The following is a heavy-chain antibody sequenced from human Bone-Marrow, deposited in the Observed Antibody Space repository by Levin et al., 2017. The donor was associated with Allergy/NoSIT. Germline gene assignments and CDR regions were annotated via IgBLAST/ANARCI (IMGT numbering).Heavy chain of an antibody. CDR3: ARGRSKSGCYYFS. Sequence: TGGSLRLSCAASGFTFSDFWMHWVRQAPGKGLVWLSRINSDGTTTDYADSVKGQFTISRDNAKNTLYLQMNRLRAEDTAVYYCARGRSKSGCYYFSWGQGTLVIVSA. CDR2: INSDGTTT. J-gene: IGHJ4*02. D-gene: IGHD3-10*01. V-gene: IGHV3-74*01. CDR1: GFTFSDFW.